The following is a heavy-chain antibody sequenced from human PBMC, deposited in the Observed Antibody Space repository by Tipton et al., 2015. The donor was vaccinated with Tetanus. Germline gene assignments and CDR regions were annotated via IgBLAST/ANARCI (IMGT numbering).Heavy chain of an antibody. CDR1: GFTFSSYW. J-gene: IGHJ6*04. Sequence: SLRLSCAASGFTFSSYWMHWVRQAPGKGLEWVADIKQDGSKEYYVDSVRGRFTISRDNARSSLFLQMNSLRAEDTAVYYCARALVTVPGEDVWGKGTTVTASS. CDR3: ARALVTVPGEDV. CDR2: IKQDGSKE. V-gene: IGHV3-7*01. D-gene: IGHD2-2*01.